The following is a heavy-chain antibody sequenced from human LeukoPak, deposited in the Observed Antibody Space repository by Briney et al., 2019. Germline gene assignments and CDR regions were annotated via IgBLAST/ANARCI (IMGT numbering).Heavy chain of an antibody. J-gene: IGHJ4*02. D-gene: IGHD4-17*01. V-gene: IGHV1-8*01. CDR3: ARVLPNYGDYGY. CDR1: GYTFTSYD. CDR2: MNPNSGNT. Sequence: ASVKVSCKASGYTFTSYDINWVRQATGQGLEWMGWMNPNSGNTGYAQKFQGRVTMTRNTSISTAYMELSSLRSEDTAVYYCARVLPNYGDYGYWGQGTLVTVSS.